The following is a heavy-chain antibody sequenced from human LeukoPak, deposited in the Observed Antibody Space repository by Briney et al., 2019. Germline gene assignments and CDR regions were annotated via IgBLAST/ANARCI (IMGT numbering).Heavy chain of an antibody. Sequence: ASVTVSCKASGGTFSSYAISWVRQDPGQGLEWMGGIIPIFGTANYAQKFQGRVTITADESTSTAYMGLSSLRSEDTAVYYCARKGYCSSTSCYYYGMDVWGQGTTVTVSS. CDR2: IIPIFGTA. J-gene: IGHJ6*02. CDR3: ARKGYCSSTSCYYYGMDV. V-gene: IGHV1-69*01. D-gene: IGHD2-2*01. CDR1: GGTFSSYA.